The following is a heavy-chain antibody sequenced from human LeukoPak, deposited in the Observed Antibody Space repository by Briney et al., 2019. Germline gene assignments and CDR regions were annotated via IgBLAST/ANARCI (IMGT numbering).Heavy chain of an antibody. CDR1: GYTFTGYY. CDR2: INPNSGGT. D-gene: IGHD3-3*01. Sequence: ASVKVSCKASGYTFTGYYMHWVRQAPGQGLEWMGRINPNSGGTNYAQKFQGRVTMTRDTSISTAYMELSRLRSDDTAVYYCARENDFWSGYYTDYWGQGTLVTVSS. J-gene: IGHJ4*02. CDR3: ARENDFWSGYYTDY. V-gene: IGHV1-2*06.